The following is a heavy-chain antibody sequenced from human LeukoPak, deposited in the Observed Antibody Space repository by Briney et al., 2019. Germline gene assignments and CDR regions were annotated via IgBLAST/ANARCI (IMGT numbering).Heavy chain of an antibody. CDR1: GGSISSYY. J-gene: IGHJ6*02. CDR3: ARGYSSSWYRTYYYYGMDA. CDR2: IYYSGST. V-gene: IGHV4-59*01. D-gene: IGHD6-13*01. Sequence: SETLSLTCTVSGGSISSYYWSWIRQPPGKGLEWIGYIYYSGSTNYNPSLKSRVTISVDTSKNQFSLKLSSVTAADTAVYYCARGYSSSWYRTYYYYGMDAWGQGTTVTVSS.